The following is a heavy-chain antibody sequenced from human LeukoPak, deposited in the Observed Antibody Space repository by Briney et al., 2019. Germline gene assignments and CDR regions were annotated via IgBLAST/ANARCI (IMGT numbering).Heavy chain of an antibody. J-gene: IGHJ4*02. D-gene: IGHD2-21*01. CDR1: GGTFSSYA. V-gene: IGHV1-69*13. CDR3: TRGVQVWSGDRPSLGDS. CDR2: IIPIFGTA. Sequence: ASVKVSCKASGGTFSSYAISWVRQAPGQGLEWMGGIIPIFGTANYAQKFQGRVTITADESTSTAYMELSSLRSEDSASYYCTRGVQVWSGDRPSLGDSWGQGTLVTVSS.